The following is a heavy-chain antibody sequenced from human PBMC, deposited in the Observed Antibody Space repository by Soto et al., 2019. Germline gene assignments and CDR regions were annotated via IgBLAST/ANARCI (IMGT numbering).Heavy chain of an antibody. V-gene: IGHV3-48*02. CDR2: ISSSCSTI. CDR1: GFTFSSYS. Sequence: GSLRLSCAASGFTFSSYSMNWVRQAPWKGLEWVSYISSSCSTIYYADSVKGRFTISRDNAKNSLYLQMNSLRDEDTAVYYCAREGAYSSGWYKGSGMDVWGKGTTVT. CDR3: AREGAYSSGWYKGSGMDV. D-gene: IGHD6-19*01. J-gene: IGHJ6*04.